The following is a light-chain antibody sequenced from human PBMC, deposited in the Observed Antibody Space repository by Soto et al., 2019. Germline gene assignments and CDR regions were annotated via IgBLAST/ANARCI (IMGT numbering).Light chain of an antibody. Sequence: DIVMTQSPDSLAVSLGERATINCKSSQSVLYSSNNKNYLAWYQQKPGQPPKLLIYWASTRESGVPDRCSGSGSGTDVTLTISSLQAEDVAVYYCQQYYRTPFTFGPGTKVDIK. CDR3: QQYYRTPFT. J-gene: IGKJ3*01. V-gene: IGKV4-1*01. CDR1: QSVLYSSNNKNY. CDR2: WAS.